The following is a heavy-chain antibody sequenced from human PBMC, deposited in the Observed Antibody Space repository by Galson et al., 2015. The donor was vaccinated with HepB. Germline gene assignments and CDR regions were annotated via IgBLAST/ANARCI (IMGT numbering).Heavy chain of an antibody. CDR1: GFTFRSYS. CDR3: ARGLGGYYYDSSGPSDY. V-gene: IGHV3-21*01. Sequence: SLRLSCAASGFTFRSYSMNWVRQAPGKGLEWVSSISSSSSYIYYADSVKGRFTISRDNAKNSLYLQMNSLRAEDTAVYYCARGLGGYYYDSSGPSDYWGQGTLVTASS. CDR2: ISSSSSYI. D-gene: IGHD3-22*01. J-gene: IGHJ4*02.